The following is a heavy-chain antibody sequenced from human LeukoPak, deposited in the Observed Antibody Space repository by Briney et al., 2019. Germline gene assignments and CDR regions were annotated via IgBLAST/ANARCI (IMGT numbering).Heavy chain of an antibody. J-gene: IGHJ5*02. D-gene: IGHD6-6*01. CDR3: ARGSEYSSSGWFDP. Sequence: ASVKVSCKVSGYTLTELSMHWVRQAPGKGLEWMGGFDPEDGETIYAQKFQGRVTITADKSTSTAYMELSSLRSEDTAVYYCARGSEYSSSGWFDPWGQGTLVTVSS. V-gene: IGHV1-24*01. CDR2: FDPEDGET. CDR1: GYTLTELS.